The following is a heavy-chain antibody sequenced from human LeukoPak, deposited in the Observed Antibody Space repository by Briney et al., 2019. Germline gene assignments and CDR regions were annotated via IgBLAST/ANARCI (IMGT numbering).Heavy chain of an antibody. CDR2: FYYSGST. Sequence: PSETLSLICSVSGGSISSSSYYWGWIRQPPGKGLEWIGSFYYSGSTYYNPSLKGRVTISVDTSKNQFSLNLSSVTAADTAVYYCARHGDGGPAEYFRHWGQGTLVTVSS. D-gene: IGHD4-23*01. V-gene: IGHV4-39*01. J-gene: IGHJ1*01. CDR3: ARHGDGGPAEYFRH. CDR1: GGSISSSSYY.